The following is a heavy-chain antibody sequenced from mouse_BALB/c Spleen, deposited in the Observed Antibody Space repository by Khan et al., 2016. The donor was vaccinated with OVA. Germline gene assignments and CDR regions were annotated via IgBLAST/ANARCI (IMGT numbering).Heavy chain of an antibody. D-gene: IGHD1-1*01. CDR2: ISYSGGT. CDR1: GYSITSGYA. CDR3: ARGSYYGYYVDY. Sequence: EVQLQESGPGLVKPSQSLSLTCTVTGYSITSGYAWNWIRQFPGNKLEWMGYISYSGGTSYNPSLKSRISITRDTSKNQFFLQLNSVTTEDTATYYCARGSYYGYYVDYWGQGTTLTVSS. J-gene: IGHJ2*01. V-gene: IGHV3-2*02.